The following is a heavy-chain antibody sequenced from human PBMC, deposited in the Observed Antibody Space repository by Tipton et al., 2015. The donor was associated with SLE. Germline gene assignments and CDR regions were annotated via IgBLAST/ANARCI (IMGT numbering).Heavy chain of an antibody. CDR3: AREGASSSWYGGSYYYYGMDV. D-gene: IGHD6-13*01. CDR1: GGSISSHY. V-gene: IGHV4-59*11. CDR2: IYYSGST. Sequence: TLSLTCTVSGGSISSHYWSWIRQPPGKGLEWIGYIYYSGSTNYNPSLKSRVTISVDTSKNQFSLQLSSVTAADTAVYYCAREGASSSWYGGSYYYYGMDVWGQGTTVTVSS. J-gene: IGHJ6*02.